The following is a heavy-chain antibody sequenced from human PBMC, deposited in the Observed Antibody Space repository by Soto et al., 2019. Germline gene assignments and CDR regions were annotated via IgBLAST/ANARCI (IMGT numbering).Heavy chain of an antibody. D-gene: IGHD2-15*01. CDR2: IIPILGIA. J-gene: IGHJ5*02. CDR3: ARTILGYGSGGSCFLWFDP. Sequence: ASVKVSCKASGGTFSSYTISWVRQAPGQGLEWMGRIIPILGIANYAQKFQGRVTITADKSTRTAYMELSSLRSEDTAVYYCARTILGYGSGGSCFLWFDPWGQGTLVTVSS. V-gene: IGHV1-69*02. CDR1: GGTFSSYT.